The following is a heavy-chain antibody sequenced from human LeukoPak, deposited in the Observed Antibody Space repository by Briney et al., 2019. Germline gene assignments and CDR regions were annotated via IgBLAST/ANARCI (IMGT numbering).Heavy chain of an antibody. J-gene: IGHJ6*03. CDR2: INTDGSST. D-gene: IGHD6-6*01. CDR3: ARVPGWIAAQYYYYYMDV. CDR1: GFTFSSYW. Sequence: HPGGSLRLSCAASGFTFSSYWMHWVRQAPGKGLVWVSRINTDGSSTSYADSVKGRFTISRDNAKNTLYLQMNSLRAEDTAVYYCARVPGWIAAQYYYYYMDVWGKGTTVTVSS. V-gene: IGHV3-74*01.